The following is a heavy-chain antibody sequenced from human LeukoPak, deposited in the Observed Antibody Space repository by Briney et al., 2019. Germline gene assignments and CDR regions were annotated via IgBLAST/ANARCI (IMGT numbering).Heavy chain of an antibody. Sequence: GGSLRLSCAATGFAFSDYAMDWVRQAPGKGLEWVSAISSSSAYIFYADSVKGRFTISRDNAKNSVPLQMNSLRADDTAVYYCARIFRYQLVDYYALDVWGQGTTVTVSS. D-gene: IGHD2-2*01. CDR3: ARIFRYQLVDYYALDV. CDR2: ISSSSAYI. V-gene: IGHV3-21*01. CDR1: GFAFSDYA. J-gene: IGHJ6*02.